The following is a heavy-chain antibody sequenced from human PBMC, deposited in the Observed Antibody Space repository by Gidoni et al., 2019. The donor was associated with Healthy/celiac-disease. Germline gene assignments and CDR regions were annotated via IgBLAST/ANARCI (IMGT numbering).Heavy chain of an antibody. J-gene: IGHJ5*02. CDR3: AKDRGIVVVPAAIDWFDP. CDR2: ISGSGGST. V-gene: IGHV3-23*01. CDR1: GFTFSSYA. D-gene: IGHD2-2*01. Sequence: EVQLLESGGGLVQPGGSLRLSCAASGFTFSSYATSWVRQAPGKWLEWVSAISGSGGSTYYADSVKGRFTISRDNSKNTLYLQMNSLRAEDTAVYYCAKDRGIVVVPAAIDWFDPWGQGTLVTVSS.